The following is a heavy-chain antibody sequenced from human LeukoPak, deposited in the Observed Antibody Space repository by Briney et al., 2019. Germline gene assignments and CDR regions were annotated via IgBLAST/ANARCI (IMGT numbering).Heavy chain of an antibody. J-gene: IGHJ5*02. V-gene: IGHV3-23*01. CDR1: GFTFSSYA. CDR3: AKDRYSSGWMGENWFDP. Sequence: PGGSLRLSCAASGFTFSSYAMSWVRQAPGKGLEWVSAISGSGGSTYYADSVKGRFTISRDNSKNTLYLQMNSLRAEDTAVYYCAKDRYSSGWMGENWFDPWGQGTLVTVSS. D-gene: IGHD6-19*01. CDR2: ISGSGGST.